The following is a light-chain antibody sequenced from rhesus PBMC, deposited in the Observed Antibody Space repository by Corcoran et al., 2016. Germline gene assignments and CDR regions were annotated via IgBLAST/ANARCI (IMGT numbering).Light chain of an antibody. CDR2: EAS. CDR1: QGITHD. Sequence: DIQMTQSPSSLSASVGDRVTITCRASQGITHDLTWYQQSPGDTPMLLIYEASTLQSGIPSRFSGSGSGTDFTLTISSLQSEDFSTYYGQHYYSIPYSFGRGTKVQIK. V-gene: IGKV1-25*01. CDR3: QHYYSIPYS. J-gene: IGKJ2*01.